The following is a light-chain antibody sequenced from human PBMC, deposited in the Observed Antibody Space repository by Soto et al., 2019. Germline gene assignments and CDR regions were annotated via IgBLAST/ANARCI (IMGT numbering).Light chain of an antibody. CDR2: GAY. Sequence: EVVLTQSPGTLSLSPGKRATLSCRASQSVGSIYLAWYQQKPGQAPRLLIHGAYNRASDITDRVSGSGSGTDFTLTISRLEPEDFAVYYCQQYGGSPRTFGQGTKVDI. J-gene: IGKJ1*01. V-gene: IGKV3-20*01. CDR1: QSVGSIY. CDR3: QQYGGSPRT.